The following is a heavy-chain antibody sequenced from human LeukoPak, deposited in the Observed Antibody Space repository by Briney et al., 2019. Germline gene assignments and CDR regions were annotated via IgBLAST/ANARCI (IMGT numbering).Heavy chain of an antibody. CDR3: ARSHDYDSSGYVDY. V-gene: IGHV2-70*04. CDR1: GFSLTASGMR. Sequence: SGPALVKSTQTLTLTCTFSGFSLTASGMRVSWIRQPPGKALEWLARIDWDDDKFYSTSLKTSLTISKDTSKNQVVLTMTNMDPVDTATYYCARSHDYDSSGYVDYWGQGTLVTVSS. D-gene: IGHD3-22*01. CDR2: IDWDDDK. J-gene: IGHJ4*02.